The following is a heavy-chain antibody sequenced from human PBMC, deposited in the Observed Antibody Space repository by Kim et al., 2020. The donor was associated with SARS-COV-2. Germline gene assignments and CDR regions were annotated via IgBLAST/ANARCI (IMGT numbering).Heavy chain of an antibody. CDR1: GFTFSDYS. CDR3: TTLMVVTGRPNY. J-gene: IGHJ4*02. CDR2: IHNDGGVT. D-gene: IGHD3-22*01. Sequence: GGSLRLSCAASGFTFSDYSMHWVRQAPGKGLVWVSNIHNDGGVTNYADSVKGRFTISRDNAKNTVYLQMNSLRAEDTAVYYCTTLMVVTGRPNYWGQGTLVTVPS. V-gene: IGHV3-74*01.